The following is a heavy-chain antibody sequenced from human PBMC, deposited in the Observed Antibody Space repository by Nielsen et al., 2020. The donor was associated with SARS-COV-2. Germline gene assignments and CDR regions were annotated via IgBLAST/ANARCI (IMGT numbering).Heavy chain of an antibody. D-gene: IGHD3-22*01. J-gene: IGHJ4*02. CDR3: ARRGHDNSGYYWDY. V-gene: IGHV1-2*04. CDR2: INPNTGNT. CDR1: GYTFTGYY. Sequence: ASVKVSCKASGYTFTGYYTHWVRQAPGQGLEWMGWINPNTGNTKYAQKFQDWVTMTRDTSINTAYIELSRLRSDDMAVYFCARRGHDNSGYYWDYWGQGTLVTVSS.